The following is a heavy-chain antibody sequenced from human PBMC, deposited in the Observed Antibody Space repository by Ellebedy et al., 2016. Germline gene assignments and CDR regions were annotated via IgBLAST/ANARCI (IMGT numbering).Heavy chain of an antibody. V-gene: IGHV4-59*02. Sequence: SETLSLTCNVSGGSVSSYYWNWIRRPPGKGLEWIGYVFHPGTTNYNPSPKSRVTMSVDTSKSQFSLRLTSVTAADTAVYYCAKWNGGWYAFEVWGQGTMVTVSS. CDR2: VFHPGTT. J-gene: IGHJ3*01. CDR3: AKWNGGWYAFEV. CDR1: GGSVSSYY. D-gene: IGHD6-19*01.